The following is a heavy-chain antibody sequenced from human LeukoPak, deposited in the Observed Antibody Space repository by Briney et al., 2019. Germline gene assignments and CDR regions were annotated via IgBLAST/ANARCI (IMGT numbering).Heavy chain of an antibody. CDR3: ARQYSSGWYMSAFDI. CDR2: ISAYNGNT. V-gene: IGHV1-18*01. CDR1: GYTFTSYG. Sequence: ASVKVSCKASGYTFTSYGISWVRQAPGQGLEWMGWISAYNGNTNYAQKLQCRVTMTTDTSTSTAYMELRSLRSDDTAVYYCARQYSSGWYMSAFDIWGQGTMVTVSS. D-gene: IGHD6-19*01. J-gene: IGHJ3*02.